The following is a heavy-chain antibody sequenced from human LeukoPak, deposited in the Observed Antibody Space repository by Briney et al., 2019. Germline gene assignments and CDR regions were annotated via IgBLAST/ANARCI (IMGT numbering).Heavy chain of an antibody. CDR1: GFTFSSYA. CDR3: AKGQSIAAAGPGDWFDP. CDR2: ISGSGGST. D-gene: IGHD6-13*01. Sequence: GGSLRLSCAASGFTFSSYAMSWVRQAPGKGLEWVSAISGSGGSTYYADSVKGRFTISRDNSKNTLYLQMNSLRAEDTAVYYCAKGQSIAAAGPGDWFDPWGQGTLVTVSS. J-gene: IGHJ5*02. V-gene: IGHV3-23*01.